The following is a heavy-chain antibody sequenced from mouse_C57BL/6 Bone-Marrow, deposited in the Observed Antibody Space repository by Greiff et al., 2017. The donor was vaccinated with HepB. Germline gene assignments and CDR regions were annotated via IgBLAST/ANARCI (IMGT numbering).Heavy chain of an antibody. V-gene: IGHV1-50*01. CDR2: IYPSDSYT. CDR1: GYTFTSYW. CDR3: ARRGDGYYDYAMDY. J-gene: IGHJ4*01. D-gene: IGHD2-3*01. Sequence: QVQLQQPGAELVKPGASVKLSCKASGYTFTSYWMQWVKQRPGQGLEWIGEIYPSDSYTNYNQKFKGKATLTVDTSSSTAYMQLSSLTSEDSAVYYCARRGDGYYDYAMDYWGQGTSVTVSS.